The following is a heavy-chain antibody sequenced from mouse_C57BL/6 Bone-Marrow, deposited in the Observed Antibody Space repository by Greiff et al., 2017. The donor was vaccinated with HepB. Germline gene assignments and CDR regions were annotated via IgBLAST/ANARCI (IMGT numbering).Heavy chain of an antibody. CDR1: GFSFNTYA. J-gene: IGHJ2*01. Sequence: DVMLVESDGGLVQPKGSLKLSCAASGFSFNTYAMNWVRQAPGKGLEWVARIRSKSNNYATYYADSVKDRFTISRDDSESMLYLQMNNLKTEDTAMYYCVRQGRVLDYWGQGTTLTVSS. CDR2: IRSKSNNYAT. CDR3: VRQGRVLDY. V-gene: IGHV10-1*01.